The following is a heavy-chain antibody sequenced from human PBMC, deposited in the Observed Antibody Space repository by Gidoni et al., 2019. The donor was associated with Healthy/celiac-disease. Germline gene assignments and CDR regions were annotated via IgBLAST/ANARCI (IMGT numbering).Heavy chain of an antibody. CDR1: GYTFPGYY. CDR3: ARGFQYYDFWSGSFRRYYYMDV. V-gene: IGHV1-2*04. D-gene: IGHD3-3*01. J-gene: IGHJ6*03. Sequence: QVQLVQSGAEVKKPGASVKVSCKASGYTFPGYYMHWVRQAPGQGLEWMGWINPNSGGTNYAQKFQGWVTMTRDTSISTAYMELSRLRSDDTAVYYCARGFQYYDFWSGSFRRYYYMDVWGKGTTVTVSS. CDR2: INPNSGGT.